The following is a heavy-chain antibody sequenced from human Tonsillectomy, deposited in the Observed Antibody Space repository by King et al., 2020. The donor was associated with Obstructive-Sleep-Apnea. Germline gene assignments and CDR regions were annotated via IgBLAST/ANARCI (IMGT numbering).Heavy chain of an antibody. J-gene: IGHJ6*02. Sequence: VQLVESGGGLVQPGGSLRLSCAASGFTFSNYAMTWVRQSPGKGLEWVSATGNSGVITYNADFVKGRFTISRDNSKNTLFLQMHSLRAEDTAVYFCAKALSGFYAFGMDIWGQGTAVTVSS. CDR1: GFTFSNYA. CDR2: TGNSGVIT. V-gene: IGHV3-23*04. CDR3: AKALSGFYAFGMDI. D-gene: IGHD3-16*01.